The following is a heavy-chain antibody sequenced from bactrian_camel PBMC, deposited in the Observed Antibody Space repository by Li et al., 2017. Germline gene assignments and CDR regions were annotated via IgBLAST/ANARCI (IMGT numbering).Heavy chain of an antibody. CDR2: IDRYGST. J-gene: IGHJ4*01. CDR3: ATIYGGTWYDEYKY. CDR1: KRNC. Sequence: VQLVESGGGSVEAGESLRLSCTASKRNCMGWFRQAPGKEREGVATIDRYGSTRYAESVKGRFTISRDNAKSTVYLQMNSLKSEDTALYYCATIYGGTWYDEYKYWGQGTQVTVS. V-gene: IGHV3S53*01. D-gene: IGHD6*01.